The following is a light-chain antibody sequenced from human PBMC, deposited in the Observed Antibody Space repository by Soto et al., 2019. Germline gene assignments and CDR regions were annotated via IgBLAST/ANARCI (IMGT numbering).Light chain of an antibody. CDR2: GAS. J-gene: IGKJ4*01. Sequence: EIVMTQSPATLSVSPGDRATLSCRATQNVYNNVAWYQQKPGQAPRLLIYGASTRATGFPARFSGSGSGTEFTLTIASLQSEDLGIYYCQQYSHWPLTFGGGNKVEI. V-gene: IGKV3-15*01. CDR3: QQYSHWPLT. CDR1: QNVYNN.